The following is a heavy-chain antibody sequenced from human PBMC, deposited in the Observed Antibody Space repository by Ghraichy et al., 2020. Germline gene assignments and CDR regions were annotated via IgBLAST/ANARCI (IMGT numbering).Heavy chain of an antibody. V-gene: IGHV3-74*01. CDR2: INSDGSST. J-gene: IGHJ6*02. Sequence: GGSLRLSCAASGFTFSSYWMHWVRQAPGKGLVWVSRINSDGSSTSYADSVKGRFTISRDNAKNTLYLQMNSLRAEDTAVYYCAREPALYDIVVVPAYGMDVWGQGTTVTVSS. D-gene: IGHD2-2*01. CDR1: GFTFSSYW. CDR3: AREPALYDIVVVPAYGMDV.